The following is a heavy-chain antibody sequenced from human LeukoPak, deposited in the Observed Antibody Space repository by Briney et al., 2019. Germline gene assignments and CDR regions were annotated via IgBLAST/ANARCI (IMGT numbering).Heavy chain of an antibody. CDR3: AKGTYYYDSSGYYGGYYFDY. Sequence: GGSLRLSCAASGFTFDDYAMHWVGQAPGKGLEWVSGISWHSGSIGYADSVKGRFTISRDNAKNSLYLQMNSLRAEDTAVYYCAKGTYYYDSSGYYGGYYFDYWGQGTLVTVSS. CDR2: ISWHSGSI. CDR1: GFTFDDYA. V-gene: IGHV3-9*01. J-gene: IGHJ4*02. D-gene: IGHD3-22*01.